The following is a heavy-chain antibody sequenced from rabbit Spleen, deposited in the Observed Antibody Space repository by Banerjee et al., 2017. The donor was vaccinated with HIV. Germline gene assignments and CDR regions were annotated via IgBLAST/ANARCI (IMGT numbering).Heavy chain of an antibody. J-gene: IGHJ3*01. V-gene: IGHV1S40*01. CDR2: IYAGSSGST. CDR1: GFSFSNRYY. Sequence: QSLEESGGDLVKPGASLTLTCTASGFSFSNRYYMCWVRQAPGKGLEWIACIYAGSSGSTYYASWAKGRFTISKTSSTTVTLQMTSLTAADTATYFCARDADYSTGLDLWGQGTLVTVS. D-gene: IGHD7-1*01. CDR3: ARDADYSTGLDL.